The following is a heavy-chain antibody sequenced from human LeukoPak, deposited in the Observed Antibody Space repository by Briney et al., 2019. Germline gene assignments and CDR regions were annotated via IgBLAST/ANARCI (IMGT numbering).Heavy chain of an antibody. D-gene: IGHD4-17*01. CDR3: AMPYDYGEY. J-gene: IGHJ4*02. Sequence: PSETLSLTCTVSGGSISSYYWSWIRQPPGKGLEWIGYIYYSGSTNYDPSLKSRVTISVDTSKNQFSLKLSSVTAADTAVYYCAMPYDYGEYWGQGTLVTVSS. CDR2: IYYSGST. V-gene: IGHV4-59*08. CDR1: GGSISSYY.